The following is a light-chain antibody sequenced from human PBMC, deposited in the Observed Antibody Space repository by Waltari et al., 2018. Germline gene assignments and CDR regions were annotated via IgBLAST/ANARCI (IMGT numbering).Light chain of an antibody. Sequence: QSALTQPASVSGSPGQSITISCTGTSSDVGTYNLVSWYQQHPGKAPKLMLYEVTKRPSGVSSGFSASRSGNTASLTISGLQAEDEADYYCCSYNDGPYVFGTGTKVTVL. J-gene: IGLJ1*01. CDR1: SSDVGTYNL. CDR2: EVT. V-gene: IGLV2-23*02. CDR3: CSYNDGPYV.